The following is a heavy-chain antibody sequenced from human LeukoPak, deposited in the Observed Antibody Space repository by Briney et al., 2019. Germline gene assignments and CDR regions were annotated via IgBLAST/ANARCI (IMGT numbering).Heavy chain of an antibody. CDR3: ARQRYSGSLTTFDY. CDR2: IYYSGST. J-gene: IGHJ4*02. D-gene: IGHD1-26*01. CDR1: GGSISSSSYY. Sequence: SETLSLTCTVSGGSISSSSYYWGWIRQPPGKGLEWIGSIYYSGSTYYNPSLKSRVTISVDTSKNQFSLKLSSVTAADTAVYYCARQRYSGSLTTFDYWGQGTLVTVSS. V-gene: IGHV4-39*01.